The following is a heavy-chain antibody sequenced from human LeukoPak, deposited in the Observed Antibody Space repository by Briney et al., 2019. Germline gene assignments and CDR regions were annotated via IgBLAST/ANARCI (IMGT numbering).Heavy chain of an antibody. V-gene: IGHV4-34*01. CDR2: INHSGST. CDR1: GGSFSGYY. CDR3: ARGALNSFDP. Sequence: SETLSLTCAVYGGSFSGYYWSWIRQPPGKGLEWNGEINHSGSTNYNPSLQSRVTISVDTSKNQFSLKLSSVTAADTAVYYCARGALNSFDPWGQGTLVTVSS. J-gene: IGHJ5*02.